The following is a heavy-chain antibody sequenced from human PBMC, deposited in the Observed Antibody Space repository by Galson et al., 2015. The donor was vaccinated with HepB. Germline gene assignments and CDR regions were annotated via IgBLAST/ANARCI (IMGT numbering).Heavy chain of an antibody. J-gene: IGHJ6*02. CDR1: GFTFSSYA. CDR3: AKGRRGIFGVVIKYYYYYYGMDV. D-gene: IGHD3-3*01. V-gene: IGHV3-23*01. CDR2: ISGSGGST. Sequence: SLRLSCAASGFTFSSYAMSWVRQAPGKGLEWVSAISGSGGSTYYADSVKGRFTISRDNSKNTLYLQMNNLRAEDTAVYYCAKGRRGIFGVVIKYYYYYYGMDVWGQGTTVTVSS.